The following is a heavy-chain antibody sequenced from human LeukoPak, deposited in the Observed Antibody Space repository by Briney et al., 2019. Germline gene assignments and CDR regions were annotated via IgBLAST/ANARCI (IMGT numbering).Heavy chain of an antibody. CDR1: GLTFSSYA. J-gene: IGHJ4*02. CDR2: ISYDGSNK. D-gene: IGHD6-19*01. CDR3: AREVAYSSGWYEFDY. Sequence: GGSLRLSCAASGLTFSSYAMHWVRQAPGKGLEWVAVISYDGSNKYYADSVKGRFTISRDNSKNTLYLQMNSLRAEDTAVYYCAREVAYSSGWYEFDYWGQGTLVTVSS. V-gene: IGHV3-30-3*01.